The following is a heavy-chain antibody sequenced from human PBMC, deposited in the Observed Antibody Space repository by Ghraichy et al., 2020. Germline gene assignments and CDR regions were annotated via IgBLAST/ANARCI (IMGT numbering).Heavy chain of an antibody. CDR3: ARGQWFGNLGH. J-gene: IGHJ4*02. CDR1: GFTFSDYD. D-gene: IGHD3-10*01. Sequence: GGSLRLSCAASGFTFSDYDMHWVRQAPGKGLEWVAVTTSHGNNEYYADSVKGRFNIYRDNSKNTLYLQMNSPGTEDTAVYYCARGQWFGNLGHWGQGTLVTVSS. CDR2: TTSHGNNE. V-gene: IGHV3-30*03.